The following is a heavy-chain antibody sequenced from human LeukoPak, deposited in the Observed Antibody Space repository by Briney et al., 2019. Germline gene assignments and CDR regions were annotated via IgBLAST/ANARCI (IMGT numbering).Heavy chain of an antibody. Sequence: SETLSLTCTVSGGSISSYYWSWIRQPPGKGLEWIGYIYYSGSTNYNPSLKSRVTISVDTSKNQFSLKLSSVTAADTAVYYCARHDSGSYPYYFDYWGQGTQVTVSS. V-gene: IGHV4-59*08. CDR3: ARHDSGSYPYYFDY. D-gene: IGHD1-26*01. CDR1: GGSISSYY. CDR2: IYYSGST. J-gene: IGHJ4*02.